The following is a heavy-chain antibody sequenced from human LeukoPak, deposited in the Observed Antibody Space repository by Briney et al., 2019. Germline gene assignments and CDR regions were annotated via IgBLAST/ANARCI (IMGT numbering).Heavy chain of an antibody. J-gene: IGHJ6*03. D-gene: IGHD6-19*01. CDR1: GFTFSSYA. Sequence: PGGSLRLSCAASGFTFSSYAMSWVRQAPGKGLEWVSAISGSGGSTYYADSVKGRFTISRDNSKNTLYLQMNSLRAEDTAVYYCAKGGSSGWGIYYYYMDVWGKGTTVTVSS. CDR3: AKGGSSGWGIYYYYMDV. V-gene: IGHV3-23*01. CDR2: ISGSGGST.